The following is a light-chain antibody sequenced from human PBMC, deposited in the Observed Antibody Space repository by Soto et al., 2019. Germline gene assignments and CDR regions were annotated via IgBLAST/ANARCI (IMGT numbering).Light chain of an antibody. CDR3: EQDNRLGT. CDR2: GAS. V-gene: IGKV3-20*01. Sequence: SQSVDNSYLAWYQHKHGQPPRLLIYGASGRATGIPDRFRASGSGTDFSLSVTGMEAEEVAGYFWEQDNRLGTFGQGTKV. CDR1: QSVDNSY. J-gene: IGKJ1*01.